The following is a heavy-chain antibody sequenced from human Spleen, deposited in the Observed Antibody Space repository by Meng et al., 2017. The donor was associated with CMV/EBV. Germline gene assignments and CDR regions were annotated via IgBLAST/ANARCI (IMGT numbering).Heavy chain of an antibody. V-gene: IGHV6-1*01. CDR1: GDSVSNTGAA. J-gene: IGHJ5*02. D-gene: IGHD2/OR15-2a*01. CDR3: ARDPEYSYSILDT. CDR2: TYYRSKWYN. Sequence: QVPLLQSGAGPLKPPQTLSLTWAISGDSVSNTGAAWNWVRQSPSRGLEWLGRTYYRSKWYNEYAESVKSRITINPDTSKNQFSLQLKSVTPEDTAVYYCARDPEYSYSILDTWGQGTLVTVSS.